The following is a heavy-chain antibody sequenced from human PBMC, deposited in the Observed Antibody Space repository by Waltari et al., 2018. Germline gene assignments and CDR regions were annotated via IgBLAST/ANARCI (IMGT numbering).Heavy chain of an antibody. CDR2: IYRSGTN. Sequence: QVHGKESGPGLVKRSETLSLNGSVSGGYSRNDDWSWIRQRAGKGPEWIGRIYRSGTNDYNPSLKSRVTMSVDTPKNEFSLNLASVTAADTAVYYCARGPYSGWDCYLDSLGQGTLVPVSS. CDR1: GGYSRNDD. J-gene: IGHJ4*02. D-gene: IGHD2-21*01. CDR3: ARGPYSGWDCYLDS. V-gene: IGHV4-4*07.